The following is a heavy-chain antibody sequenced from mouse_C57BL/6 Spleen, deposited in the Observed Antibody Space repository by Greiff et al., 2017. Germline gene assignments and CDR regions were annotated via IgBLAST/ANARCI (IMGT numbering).Heavy chain of an antibody. Sequence: EVKLVESGGDLVKPGGSLKLSCAASGFTFSSYGMSWVRQTPDKRLEWVATISSGGSYTYYPDSVKGRFTISRDNAKNTLYLQMSSLKSEDTAMYYCARQGYDYDERNFDYWGQGTTLTVSS. CDR1: GFTFSSYG. J-gene: IGHJ2*01. D-gene: IGHD2-4*01. V-gene: IGHV5-6*01. CDR2: ISSGGSYT. CDR3: ARQGYDYDERNFDY.